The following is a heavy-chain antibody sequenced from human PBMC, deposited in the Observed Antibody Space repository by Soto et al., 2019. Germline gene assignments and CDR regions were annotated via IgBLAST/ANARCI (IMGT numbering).Heavy chain of an antibody. CDR3: ARLIGDSWLDS. D-gene: IGHD2-8*01. V-gene: IGHV6-1*01. CDR2: AYFLSKWYH. CDR1: GESVSTNSAT. J-gene: IGHJ5*01. Sequence: SQTLSLTCAISGESVSTNSATWDWLRKSPSRDVEWQGMAYFLSKWYHDYAVSVKVRITIIAVTSINLLSLQLTSVTPDDTAVYYCARLIGDSWLDSWGQGTLVTVSS.